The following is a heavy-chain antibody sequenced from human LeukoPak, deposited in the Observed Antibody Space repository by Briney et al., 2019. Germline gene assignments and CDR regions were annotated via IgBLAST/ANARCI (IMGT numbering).Heavy chain of an antibody. V-gene: IGHV4-30-2*01. CDR1: GGSISSGGYS. CDR2: IYHSGST. CDR3: ASFPPGGRDDY. Sequence: SQTLSLTCAVSGGSISSGGYSWSWIRQPPGKGLEWIGYIYHSGSTYYNPSLKSRVTISVDRSKNQFSLKLSSVTAADTAVYYCASFPPGGRDDYWGQGTLVTVSS. J-gene: IGHJ4*02. D-gene: IGHD3-10*01.